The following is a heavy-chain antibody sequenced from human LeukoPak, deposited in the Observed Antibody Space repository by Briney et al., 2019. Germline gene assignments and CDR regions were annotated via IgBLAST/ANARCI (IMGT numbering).Heavy chain of an antibody. CDR2: MNPKTGNT. CDR1: GYTFTNFD. CDR3: ASRASCSGGSCYMFDY. Sequence: ASVKVSCKASGYTFTNFDINWVRQATGQGLEWMGWMNPKTGNTGSAQKLQGRVTITGNTSISTAYMELSSLRSEDTAVYYCASRASCSGGSCYMFDYWGQGTLVTVSS. D-gene: IGHD2-15*01. J-gene: IGHJ4*02. V-gene: IGHV1-8*01.